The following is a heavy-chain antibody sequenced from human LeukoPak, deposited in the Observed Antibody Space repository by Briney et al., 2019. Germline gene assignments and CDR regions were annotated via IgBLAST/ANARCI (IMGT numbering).Heavy chain of an antibody. CDR1: GSTFSSYE. V-gene: IGHV3-48*03. Sequence: SGGSLRLSCAASGSTFSSYEMNWVRQAPGKGLEWVSYISSSGSTIYYADSVKGRFTISRDNAKNSLYLQMNSLRAEDTAVYYCVSSSWYYFDYWGQGTLVTVSS. D-gene: IGHD6-13*01. CDR3: VSSSWYYFDY. J-gene: IGHJ4*02. CDR2: ISSSGSTI.